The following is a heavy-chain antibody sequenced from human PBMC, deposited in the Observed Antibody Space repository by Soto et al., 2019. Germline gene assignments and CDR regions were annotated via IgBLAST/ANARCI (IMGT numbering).Heavy chain of an antibody. CDR3: ARDPAYSSGWVGDY. J-gene: IGHJ4*02. V-gene: IGHV1-3*01. CDR1: GYTFTRYA. CDR2: INAGNGNT. D-gene: IGHD6-19*01. Sequence: ASVKVSCKASGYTFTRYAMHWVRQAPGQRLEWMGWINAGNGNTKYSQKFQGRVTITRDTSASTAYMELSSLRSEDTAVYYCARDPAYSSGWVGDYWGQGTLVTVSS.